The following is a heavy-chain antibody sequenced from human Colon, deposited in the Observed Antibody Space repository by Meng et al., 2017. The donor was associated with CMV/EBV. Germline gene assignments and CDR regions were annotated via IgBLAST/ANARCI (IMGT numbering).Heavy chain of an antibody. D-gene: IGHD2-2*01. V-gene: IGHV4-59*01. CDR3: ARDRPYAYYYFGLDV. CDR2: IYDSRTT. J-gene: IGHJ6*02. CDR1: GGSISGNY. Sequence: SETLSLTCTVPGGSISGNYWTWIRQPPGTGLEWIGYIYDSRTTNYIPSLKSRVTMSLDTSKNQFSLKLSSVTAADSAVYYCARDRPYAYYYFGLDVWGPGTTVTVSS.